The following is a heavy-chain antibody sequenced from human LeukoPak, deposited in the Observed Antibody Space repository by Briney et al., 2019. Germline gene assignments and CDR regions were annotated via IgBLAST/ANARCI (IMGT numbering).Heavy chain of an antibody. J-gene: IGHJ5*02. V-gene: IGHV3-7*01. D-gene: IGHD3-16*01. CDR3: ASQSFARFDP. CDR2: IQPDGSEQ. CDR1: GFAFSRGW. Sequence: GGSLRLSCVASGFAFSRGWMSWVRQAPGKGLEWVGNIQPDGSEQYPVDSVKGRFTISRDNSRNSLFLQMSSLRVEDTAVYYCASQSFARFDPWGQGTLVTVSS.